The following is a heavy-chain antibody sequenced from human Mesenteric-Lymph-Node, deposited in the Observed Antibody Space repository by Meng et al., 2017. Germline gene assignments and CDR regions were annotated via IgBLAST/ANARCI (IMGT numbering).Heavy chain of an antibody. J-gene: IGHJ4*02. CDR3: ARGGATPMIIKY. V-gene: IGHV4-34*02. Sequence: QVQLQQCGAEVLKPSETLSLTCAVYCGSLSGYYWSWIRQPPGKGLEWMGEVYHNGDTKYSPSLRSRVVISIDTSKNQFSLNLRSVSAADTAMYYCARGGATPMIIKYWGPGTLVTVSS. CDR2: VYHNGDT. CDR1: CGSLSGYY. D-gene: IGHD3-10*01.